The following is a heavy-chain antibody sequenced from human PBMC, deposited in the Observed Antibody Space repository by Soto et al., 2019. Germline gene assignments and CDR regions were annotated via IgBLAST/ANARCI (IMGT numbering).Heavy chain of an antibody. Sequence: EVQLVESGGGLVQPGGSLRLSCAASGFTFSRYWMHWVRQAPGKGLVWVSHITDDGTITSYADSVKGRFTISRDNAEKTVYLEMNSLRNEDTAAYYCLRGGLSYGNDAFDIWGQGTMVTVSS. D-gene: IGHD5-18*01. J-gene: IGHJ3*02. CDR1: GFTFSRYW. CDR3: LRGGLSYGNDAFDI. V-gene: IGHV3-74*03. CDR2: ITDDGTIT.